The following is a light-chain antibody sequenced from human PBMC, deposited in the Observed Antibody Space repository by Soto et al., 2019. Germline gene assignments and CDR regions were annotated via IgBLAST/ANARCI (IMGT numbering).Light chain of an antibody. CDR2: GAS. CDR3: QHNGSSPCT. J-gene: IGKJ1*01. Sequence: EIVLTQSPGTLSLSPGERATLSCRASQSVSSSYLCWYQQKPGPAPRLLIYGASSRATGIPERFSGSGSRTDFPLIISRLEDDDFAVYYRQHNGSSPCTFGQGTKVEIK. CDR1: QSVSSSY. V-gene: IGKV3-20*01.